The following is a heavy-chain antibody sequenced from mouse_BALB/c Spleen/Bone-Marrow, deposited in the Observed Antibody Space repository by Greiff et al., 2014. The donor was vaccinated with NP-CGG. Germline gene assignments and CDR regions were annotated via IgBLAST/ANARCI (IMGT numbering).Heavy chain of an antibody. CDR3: ARVNVKGKLFD. Sequence: YLKLSRAAPGFAFSRFYLFWFRQTPGIGLEWVGQINTDSISIYYTTSLKDKFIISRDNDKNTLYLKMSRLKSEDTARYYWARVNVKGKLFDWGEGKRVTVAA. J-gene: IGHJ3*01. V-gene: IGHV4-1*02. CDR1: GFAFSRFY. CDR2: INTDSISI.